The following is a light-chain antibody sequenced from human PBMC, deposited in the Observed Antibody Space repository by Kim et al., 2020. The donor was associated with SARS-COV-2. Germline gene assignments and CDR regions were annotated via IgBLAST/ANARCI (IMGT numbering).Light chain of an antibody. CDR3: LLSYSDSRV. V-gene: IGLV7-46*01. CDR2: DTD. Sequence: PEGTVTFACDSNTGAVTSGHFPYWFQQKPGQAPRTLIDDTDKRHSWTPARFSGSLLGGKAALTLSAAQAEDEADYYCLLSYSDSRVFGGGTELTVL. J-gene: IGLJ2*01. CDR1: TGAVTSGHF.